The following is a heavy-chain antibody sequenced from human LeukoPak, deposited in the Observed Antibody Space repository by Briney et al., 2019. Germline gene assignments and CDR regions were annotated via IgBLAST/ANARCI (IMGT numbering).Heavy chain of an antibody. CDR1: GGSLSFYY. CDR2: ISQNGDS. J-gene: IGHJ4*02. D-gene: IGHD3-16*02. V-gene: IGHV4-34*01. Sequence: SETLSLTCGVSGGSLSFYYWSWIRQSPGKGLEWIAEISQNGDSNYNMSLKSRVTISLDKSKNQVSLKLNSVTAADTAVYYCARVSPYVWGSYRQFDYWGQGTLVTVSS. CDR3: ARVSPYVWGSYRQFDY.